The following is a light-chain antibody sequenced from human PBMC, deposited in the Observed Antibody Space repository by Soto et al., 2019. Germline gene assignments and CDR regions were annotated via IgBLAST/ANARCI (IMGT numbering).Light chain of an antibody. J-gene: IGLJ1*01. CDR3: YSYAGSTVLYV. CDR2: EVS. V-gene: IGLV2-23*02. Sequence: LTQPASVSGSPGQSITISCTGTSSDIGNYNLVSWYQQHPGKAHKLMIYEVSKRPSGVSDRFSGSKSGNTASLTISGLQPEDEADYYCYSYAGSTVLYVFGTGTKVTVL. CDR1: SSDIGNYNL.